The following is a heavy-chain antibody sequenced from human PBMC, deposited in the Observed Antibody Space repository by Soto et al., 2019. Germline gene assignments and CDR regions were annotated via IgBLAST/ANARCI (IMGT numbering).Heavy chain of an antibody. CDR3: AGEPDSQGLFDY. CDR2: IYYTGTT. V-gene: IGHV4-59*01. Sequence: SATLPLDCSVARGSIRSYYWSWIRQPPGKGLEWIGYIYYTGTTKYNPSLKGRAALSIDMSKSQFSLKLSSVTAADTAVYYCAGEPDSQGLFDYWGRGTLVTVSS. CDR1: RGSIRSYY. D-gene: IGHD2-15*01. J-gene: IGHJ4*02.